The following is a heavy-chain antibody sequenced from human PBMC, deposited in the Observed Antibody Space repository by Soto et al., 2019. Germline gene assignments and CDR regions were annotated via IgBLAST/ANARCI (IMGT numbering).Heavy chain of an antibody. CDR3: ARVDTMVRGVSAFDI. D-gene: IGHD3-10*01. CDR1: GGSISSGGYY. Sequence: QVQLQESGPGLVKPSQTLSLTCTVSGGSISSGGYYWSWIRQHPGKGLEWIGYIYYSGSTYYNPTLKSRVTISVDTSKNKFTLKLSSVTAADTAVYYYARVDTMVRGVSAFDIWGQGTMVTVSS. V-gene: IGHV4-31*03. J-gene: IGHJ3*02. CDR2: IYYSGST.